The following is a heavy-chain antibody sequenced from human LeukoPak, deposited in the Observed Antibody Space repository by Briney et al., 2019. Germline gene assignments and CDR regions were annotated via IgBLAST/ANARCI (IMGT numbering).Heavy chain of an antibody. CDR1: GFSFSGSA. J-gene: IGHJ4*02. V-gene: IGHV3-73*01. D-gene: IGHD3-16*01. CDR2: IRRKGNDYAT. Sequence: GGSLRLSCAASGFSFSGSAIHWVRQASGKGLEWVGHIRRKGNDYATAYTASVKGRFTISRDDSKNTAFLQMDSLKTEDTAVYFCARLGGSPPYFGYWGQGTLVTVSS. CDR3: ARLGGSPPYFGY.